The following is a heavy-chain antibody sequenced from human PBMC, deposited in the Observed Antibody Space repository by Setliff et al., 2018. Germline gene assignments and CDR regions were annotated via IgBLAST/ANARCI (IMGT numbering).Heavy chain of an antibody. CDR3: ARDRFYNSWSGTSITAPHDAFDI. Sequence: ASVKVSCKASGYTLSKYYMHWVRQAPGQGLEWMGIINPSGGLTKYTQKFQGRVTMTSDTSTNTVYLEVSSLRSEDTAVYFCARDRFYNSWSGTSITAPHDAFDIWGQGTMVTVSS. V-gene: IGHV1-46*03. J-gene: IGHJ3*02. CDR1: GYTLSKYY. D-gene: IGHD3-3*01. CDR2: INPSGGLT.